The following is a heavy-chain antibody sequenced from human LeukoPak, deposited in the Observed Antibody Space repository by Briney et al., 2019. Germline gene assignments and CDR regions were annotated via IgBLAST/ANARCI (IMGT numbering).Heavy chain of an antibody. CDR3: AREGYSYGHDAFDI. CDR1: GYTFTGYY. V-gene: IGHV1-8*02. D-gene: IGHD5-18*01. Sequence: ASVKVSCKASGYTFTGYYMHWVRQATGQGLEWMGWMNPNSGNTGYAQKFQGRVTMTRNTSISTAYMELSSLRSEDTAVYYCAREGYSYGHDAFDIWGQGTMVTVSS. CDR2: MNPNSGNT. J-gene: IGHJ3*02.